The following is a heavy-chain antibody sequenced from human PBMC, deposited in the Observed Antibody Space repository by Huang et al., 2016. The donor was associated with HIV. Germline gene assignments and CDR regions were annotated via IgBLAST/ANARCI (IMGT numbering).Heavy chain of an antibody. J-gene: IGHJ3*02. CDR1: GYTFNGYW. CDR3: ARQGVGDFVVEPTGLGAFDI. D-gene: IGHD2-2*01. CDR2: SYPGDSDT. Sequence: EVQLVQSGAVVKKPGESLKISCKGSGYTFNGYWIGWVRQMPGKGLEWMGISYPGDSDTTYSPSFQGQVTISADKSSSTAYLQWSGLKASDTAMYYCARQGVGDFVVEPTGLGAFDIWGQGTMVTVSS. V-gene: IGHV5-51*01.